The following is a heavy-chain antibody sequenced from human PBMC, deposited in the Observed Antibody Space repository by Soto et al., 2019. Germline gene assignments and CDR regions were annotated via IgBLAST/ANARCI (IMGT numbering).Heavy chain of an antibody. CDR2: IYYSGST. CDR1: GGSISSYY. Sequence: SETLSLTCTVSGGSISSYYWSWIRQPPGKGLEWIGYIYYSGSTNYNPSLKSRVTISVDTSKNQFSLKLSSVTAADTAVYYCARDRGYGDFDAFDIWGQGTMVNVSS. J-gene: IGHJ3*02. D-gene: IGHD4-17*01. V-gene: IGHV4-59*01. CDR3: ARDRGYGDFDAFDI.